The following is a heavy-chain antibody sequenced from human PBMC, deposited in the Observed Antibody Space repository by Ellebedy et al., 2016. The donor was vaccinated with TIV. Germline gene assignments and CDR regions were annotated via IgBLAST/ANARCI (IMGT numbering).Heavy chain of an antibody. J-gene: IGHJ6*02. CDR3: ARAMYCSGGDCYDYGMDV. D-gene: IGHD2-15*01. Sequence: SETLSLXCSVSGASITVDHWLSWVRQPPGKGLEWIGYIYHSGSTYYNPSLKSRVTISVDRSKNHFSLRLSSVTAADTAVYFCARAMYCSGGDCYDYGMDVWGQGTTVTVSS. CDR1: GASITVDHW. V-gene: IGHV4-4*02. CDR2: IYHSGST.